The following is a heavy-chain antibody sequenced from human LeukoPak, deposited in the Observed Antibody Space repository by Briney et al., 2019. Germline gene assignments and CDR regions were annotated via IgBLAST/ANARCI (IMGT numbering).Heavy chain of an antibody. V-gene: IGHV3-21*01. CDR3: ARSKYGDYVLDY. CDR2: ISSSSSYI. CDR1: GFTFSSYS. Sequence: GGSLRLSCAASGFTFSSYSMNWVRQAPGKGLEWVSSISSSSSYIYYADSVKGRFTISRDNAKNSLYLQMNSLRAEDTAVYYCARSKYGDYVLDYWGQGTLVTVSS. J-gene: IGHJ4*02. D-gene: IGHD4-17*01.